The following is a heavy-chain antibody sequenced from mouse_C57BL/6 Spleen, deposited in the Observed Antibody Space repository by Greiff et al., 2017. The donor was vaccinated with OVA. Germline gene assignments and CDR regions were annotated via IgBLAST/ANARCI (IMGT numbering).Heavy chain of an antibody. V-gene: IGHV1-81*01. CDR1: GYTFTSYG. J-gene: IGHJ3*01. CDR2: IYPRSGNT. CDR3: AREGALSY. Sequence: QVHVKQSGAELARPGASVKLSCKASGYTFTSYGISWVKQRTGQGLEWIGEIYPRSGNTYYNEKFKGKATLTADKSSSTAYMELRSLTSEDSAVYFCAREGALSYWGQGTLVTVSA.